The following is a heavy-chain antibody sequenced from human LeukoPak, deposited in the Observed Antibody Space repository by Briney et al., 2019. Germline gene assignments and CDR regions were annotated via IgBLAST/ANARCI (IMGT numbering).Heavy chain of an antibody. V-gene: IGHV1-46*01. Sequence: PGASVKVSCKASAYTYTSYYMHWVRQAPGQGLEWMGIINPSGGSTSYAQKFQGRVTMTRDMSTSTVYMELSSLRSEDTAVYYCARDWGKVFGYYYMDVWGKGTTVTVSS. CDR3: ARDWGKVFGYYYMDV. D-gene: IGHD3-16*01. J-gene: IGHJ6*03. CDR1: AYTYTSYY. CDR2: INPSGGST.